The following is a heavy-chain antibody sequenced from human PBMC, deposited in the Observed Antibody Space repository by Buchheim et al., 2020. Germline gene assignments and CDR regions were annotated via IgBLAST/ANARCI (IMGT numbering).Heavy chain of an antibody. CDR2: IKQDGSGK. D-gene: IGHD3-3*01. CDR1: RFTFSSYW. J-gene: IGHJ4*02. Sequence: EVQLVESGGGLVQPGGSLRLSCAAPRFTFSSYWMSWVGQAPGKGLEWVAKIKQDGSGKYYVDSVKGRFTISRDNAKNSLYLQMNSLRAEDTAVYYCARDHGYYDFWSGYYFDYWGQGTL. CDR3: ARDHGYYDFWSGYYFDY. V-gene: IGHV3-7*01.